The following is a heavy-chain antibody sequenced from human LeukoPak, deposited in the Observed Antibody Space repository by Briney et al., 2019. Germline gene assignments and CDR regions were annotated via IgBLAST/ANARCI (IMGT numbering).Heavy chain of an antibody. CDR2: INPNSGGT. V-gene: IGHV1-2*02. CDR3: ARGLEVPAAYYYYYYGMDV. J-gene: IGHJ6*02. D-gene: IGHD2-2*01. CDR1: GYTFTGYY. Sequence: ASVKVSCKASGYTFTGYYMHRVRQAPGQGLEWMGWINPNSGGTNYAQKFQGRVTMTRDTSISTAYMELSRLRSDDTAVYYCARGLEVPAAYYYYYYGMDVWGQGTTVTVSS.